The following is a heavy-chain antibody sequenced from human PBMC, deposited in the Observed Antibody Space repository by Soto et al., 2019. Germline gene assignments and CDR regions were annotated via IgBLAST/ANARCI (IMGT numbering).Heavy chain of an antibody. Sequence: VQLVESGGGVVQPGRSLRLSCAASGFTFSDYAMHWVRQAPGKGLEWVAVVSHDGRNTHYADSVKGRFTISRGSSKNTVSVEMTSLRAEDTAVYYCAKGGRQWLVTSDFNYWGQGALVTVSS. D-gene: IGHD6-19*01. CDR3: AKGGRQWLVTSDFNY. CDR1: GFTFSDYA. V-gene: IGHV3-30*18. CDR2: VSHDGRNT. J-gene: IGHJ4*02.